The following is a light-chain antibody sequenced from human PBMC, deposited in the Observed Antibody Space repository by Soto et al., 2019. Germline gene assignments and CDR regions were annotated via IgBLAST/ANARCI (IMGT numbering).Light chain of an antibody. V-gene: IGKV1-5*01. J-gene: IGKJ1*01. CDR3: QQYSSFSWT. Sequence: DTQMTQSPSTLSASVGDRVTITCRASQSIGTWVAWYQQKPGEAPKFLIYDVSTLDSGVPSRFSGSGSGTEFTLTISGLQPDDFATYYCQQYSSFSWTFGQGTKVDIK. CDR1: QSIGTW. CDR2: DVS.